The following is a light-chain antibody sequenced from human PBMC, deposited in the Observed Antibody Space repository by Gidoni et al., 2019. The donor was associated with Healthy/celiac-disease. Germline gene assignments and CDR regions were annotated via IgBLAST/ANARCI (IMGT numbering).Light chain of an antibody. J-gene: IGKJ4*01. V-gene: IGKV2-28*01. CDR2: LGS. CDR1: QSLLHSNGYNY. Sequence: DIVMTQSPLSLPVTPGEPASISCRSSQSLLHSNGYNYLDWYLQKPGQSPQLLIYLGSNRASGGPDRFIGSGSGTDFTLKIIRVEAEDVGVYYCMQALQTPPTFGGGTKVEIK. CDR3: MQALQTPPT.